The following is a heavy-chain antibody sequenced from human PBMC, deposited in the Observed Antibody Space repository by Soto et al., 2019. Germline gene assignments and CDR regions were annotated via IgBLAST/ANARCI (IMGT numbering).Heavy chain of an antibody. CDR2: ISAHNGNT. D-gene: IGHD1-1*01. Sequence: QVHLVQSGAEVKKPGASVKVSCKGSGYAFTTYGITWVRQAPGQGLEWMGWISAHNGNTNYAQKLQCRVTVTRDTSTSTAYMELRSLRSDGTAVYYFARGRYGDYWGQGALVTVSS. J-gene: IGHJ4*02. V-gene: IGHV1-18*01. CDR3: ARGRYGDY. CDR1: GYAFTTYG.